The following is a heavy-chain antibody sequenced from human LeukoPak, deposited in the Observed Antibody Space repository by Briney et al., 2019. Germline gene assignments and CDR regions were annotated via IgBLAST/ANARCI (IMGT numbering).Heavy chain of an antibody. V-gene: IGHV1-69*13. Sequence: ASVKVSCKASGGTFSSYAISWVRQAPGQGLEWMGGIIPIFGTANYAQKFQGRVAITADESTSTAYMELSSLRSEDTAVYYCARDRGDYNWYFDLWGRGTLVTVSS. CDR2: IIPIFGTA. D-gene: IGHD4-17*01. CDR1: GGTFSSYA. CDR3: ARDRGDYNWYFDL. J-gene: IGHJ2*01.